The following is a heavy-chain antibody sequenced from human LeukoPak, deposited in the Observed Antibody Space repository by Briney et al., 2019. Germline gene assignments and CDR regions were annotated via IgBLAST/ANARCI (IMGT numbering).Heavy chain of an antibody. V-gene: IGHV4-39*01. CDR3: ARVRDYDILTGYYKGLGWFDP. CDR2: IYHSGST. CDR1: GGSISSSSYY. Sequence: PSETLSLTCTVSGGSISSSSYYWGWIRQPPGKGLEWIGSIYHSGSTYYNPSLKSRVTISVDTSKNQFSLKLSSVTAADTAVYYCARVRDYDILTGYYKGLGWFDPWGQGTLVTVSS. J-gene: IGHJ5*02. D-gene: IGHD3-9*01.